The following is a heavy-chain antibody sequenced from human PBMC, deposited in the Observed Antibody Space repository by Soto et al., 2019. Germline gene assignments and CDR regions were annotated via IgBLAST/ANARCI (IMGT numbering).Heavy chain of an antibody. J-gene: IGHJ5*02. Sequence: QVQLVQSGAEVKKPGASVKVSCKASGYTFTGYYMHWVRQAPGQGLEWMGWINPNSGGTNYAQKFQGWVSMPRDTSISTAYMELSRVRSDDTAVYYCARGGDLYCSGGSCYSWFDPWGQGTLFTVSS. V-gene: IGHV1-2*04. CDR3: ARGGDLYCSGGSCYSWFDP. CDR2: INPNSGGT. CDR1: GYTFTGYY. D-gene: IGHD2-15*01.